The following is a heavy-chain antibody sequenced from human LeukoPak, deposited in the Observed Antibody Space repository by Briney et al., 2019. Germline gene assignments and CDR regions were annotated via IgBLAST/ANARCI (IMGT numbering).Heavy chain of an antibody. V-gene: IGHV1-8*01. D-gene: IGHD3-22*01. Sequence: GASVKVSCKASGYTFTSYDINWERQATGQGLEWMGWMNPNSGNTGYAQKFQGRVTMTRNTSISTAYMELSSLRSEDTAVYYCARGLLSSGYYYYYYYMDVWGKGTTVTVSS. J-gene: IGHJ6*03. CDR2: MNPNSGNT. CDR1: GYTFTSYD. CDR3: ARGLLSSGYYYYYYYMDV.